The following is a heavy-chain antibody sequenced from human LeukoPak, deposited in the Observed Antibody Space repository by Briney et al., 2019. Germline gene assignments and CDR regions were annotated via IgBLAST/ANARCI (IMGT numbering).Heavy chain of an antibody. V-gene: IGHV4-34*01. CDR3: ARGPHGSGGSRPFDY. Sequence: PSETLSLTCAVYGWSFSGYYWGWIRQPPGKGLEWIGGINHGGSTNYNPSLKSRVTISVDTSKNPFYLKLSSVTAADTAVYYCARGPHGSGGSRPFDYWGQGTLVTVSS. CDR2: INHGGST. CDR1: GWSFSGYY. J-gene: IGHJ4*02. D-gene: IGHD3-10*01.